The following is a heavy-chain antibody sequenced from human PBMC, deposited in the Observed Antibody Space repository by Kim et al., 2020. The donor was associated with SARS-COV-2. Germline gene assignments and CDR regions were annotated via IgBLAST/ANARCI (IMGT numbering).Heavy chain of an antibody. Sequence: SGPTLVKPTQTLTLTCTFSGFSLSTSGVGVGWIRQPPGKALEWLALIYWDDDKRYSPSLKSRRTITKDTSKNQVVLTMTNMDPVDTATYYCAHRPPDTWNVSGYWELWGRGTLGTVSS. V-gene: IGHV2-5*02. D-gene: IGHD1-20*01. CDR1: GFSLSTSGVG. J-gene: IGHJ2*01. CDR2: IYWDDDK. CDR3: AHRPPDTWNVSGYWEL.